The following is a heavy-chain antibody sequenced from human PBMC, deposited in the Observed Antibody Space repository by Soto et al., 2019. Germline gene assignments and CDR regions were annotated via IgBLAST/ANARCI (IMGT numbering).Heavy chain of an antibody. J-gene: IGHJ5*02. CDR2: INSDGSGT. Sequence: EVQLVESGGGLVQPGGSLRLSCAASGFIFSNYWMHWVRQAPGKGLVWVSRINSDGSGTGYADSVKGRFTISRDNAKNTLYLQMNSLRAEDTAVYYWPREAGAGLTWGQGTLVTVSS. V-gene: IGHV3-74*01. D-gene: IGHD1-26*01. CDR1: GFIFSNYW. CDR3: PREAGAGLT.